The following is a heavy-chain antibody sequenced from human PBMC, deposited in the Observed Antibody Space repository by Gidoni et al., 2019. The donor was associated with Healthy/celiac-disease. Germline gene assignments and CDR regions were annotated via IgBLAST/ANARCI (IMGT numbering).Heavy chain of an antibody. CDR3: ATLGVTIFGVVIPDYGMDV. V-gene: IGHV4-39*01. CDR1: GGSISSSSYY. CDR2: IYYSGST. Sequence: QLQLQESGPGLVKPSETLSLTCTVSGGSISSSSYYWGWIRQPPGKGLEWSGSIYYSGSTYYNPSLKSRVTISVDTSKNQFSLKLSSVTAADTAVYYCATLGVTIFGVVIPDYGMDVWGQGTTVTVSS. J-gene: IGHJ6*02. D-gene: IGHD3-3*01.